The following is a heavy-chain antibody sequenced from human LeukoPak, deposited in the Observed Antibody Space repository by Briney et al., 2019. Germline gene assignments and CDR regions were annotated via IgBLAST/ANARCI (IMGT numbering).Heavy chain of an antibody. CDR2: IWYDGSNK. V-gene: IGHV3-33*01. Sequence: GRSLRLSCAASGFTFSSYSMHWVRQAPGKGLEWVAVIWYDGSNKYYADSVKGRFTISRDNSKNTLYLQMNSLRAEDTAVYYCARSFSTSLDYWGQGTMVTVSS. J-gene: IGHJ4*02. D-gene: IGHD2-2*01. CDR3: ARSFSTSLDY. CDR1: GFTFSSYS.